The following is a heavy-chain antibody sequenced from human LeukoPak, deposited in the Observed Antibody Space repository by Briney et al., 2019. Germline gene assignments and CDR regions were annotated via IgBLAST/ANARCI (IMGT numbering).Heavy chain of an antibody. D-gene: IGHD5-24*01. CDR3: ARDLGDGYNVDY. J-gene: IGHJ4*02. CDR2: ISSSSSYI. CDR1: GFTFSSYS. V-gene: IGHV3-21*01. Sequence: GGSLRLSCAASGFTFSSYSMNWVRQAPGKGLEWVSSISSSSSYIYYADSVKGRFTISRDNAKNSLYLQMNSLRAEDTAVYYCARDLGDGYNVDYWGQGTLVTVSS.